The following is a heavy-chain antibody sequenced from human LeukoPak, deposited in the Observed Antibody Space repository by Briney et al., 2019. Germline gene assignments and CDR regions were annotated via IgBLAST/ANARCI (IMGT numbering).Heavy chain of an antibody. Sequence: PGRSLRLSCAASGFTFSSYAMHWVRQAPGKGLEWVAVISYDGSNKYYADSVKGRFTISRDNSKNTLYLQMNSLRAEDTAVYYCTTEKYWGQGTLVTVSS. CDR2: ISYDGSNK. J-gene: IGHJ4*02. D-gene: IGHD1-14*01. CDR3: TTEKY. V-gene: IGHV3-30-3*01. CDR1: GFTFSSYA.